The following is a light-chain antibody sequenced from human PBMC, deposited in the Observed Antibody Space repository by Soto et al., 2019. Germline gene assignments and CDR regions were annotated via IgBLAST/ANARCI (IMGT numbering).Light chain of an antibody. CDR1: SSNIGSRT. CDR2: NDN. V-gene: IGLV1-44*01. CDR3: AAWDDSLHVI. Sequence: QSALTQPPSASATPGQRVTISCSGSSSNIGSRTVNWYQQLPGSAPKLLVYNDNQRPSGVPDRFSGSKSGTSASLAISGLPSEDEADYYCAAWDDSLHVIFGGGTKVTVL. J-gene: IGLJ2*01.